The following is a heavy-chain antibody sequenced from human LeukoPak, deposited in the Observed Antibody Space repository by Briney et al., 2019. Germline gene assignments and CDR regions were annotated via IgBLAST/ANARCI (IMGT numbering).Heavy chain of an antibody. CDR2: INSDGSST. Sequence: GGSLRLSCAASGFTFSSYWMHWVRQAPGKGLVWVSRINSDGSSTSYADSVKGRFTISRDNAKNTLYLQMSSLRAEDTAVYYCARAFGSIAAYYYYYMDVWGKGTTVTVSS. CDR1: GFTFSSYW. J-gene: IGHJ6*03. CDR3: ARAFGSIAAYYYYYMDV. D-gene: IGHD6-6*01. V-gene: IGHV3-74*01.